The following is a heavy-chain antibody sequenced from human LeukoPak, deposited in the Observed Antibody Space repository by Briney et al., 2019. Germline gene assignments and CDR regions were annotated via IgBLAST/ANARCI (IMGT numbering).Heavy chain of an antibody. J-gene: IGHJ4*02. V-gene: IGHV3-48*02. CDR2: ISSSSSI. D-gene: IGHD1-26*01. CDR3: ARAEALLPYHY. CDR1: GFTFSSYS. Sequence: GGSLRLSCAASGFTFSSYSMNWVRQAPGKGLEWVSYISSSSSIYYADSLKGRSTISRDNAQNSLFLQMNSLRDEDTAVYYCARAEALLPYHYWGQGTLVTVSS.